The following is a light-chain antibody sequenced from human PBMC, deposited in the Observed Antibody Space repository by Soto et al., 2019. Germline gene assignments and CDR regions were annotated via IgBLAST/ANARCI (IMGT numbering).Light chain of an antibody. J-gene: IGLJ3*02. V-gene: IGLV2-8*01. CDR1: KSDIGVYDF. CDR2: EVV. Sequence: QSALTQPPSASGSPGQSVTISCTGTKSDIGVYDFVSWYQHHPGKAPRLIIYEVVQRPSGVPDRFSGSKSGNTASLTISGLQTEDEADYYCCSYTLSGTMMFGGGTKVTVL. CDR3: CSYTLSGTMM.